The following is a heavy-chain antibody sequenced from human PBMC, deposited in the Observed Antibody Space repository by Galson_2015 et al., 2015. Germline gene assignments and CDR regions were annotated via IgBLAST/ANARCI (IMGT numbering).Heavy chain of an antibody. CDR3: ATVLTMIASGDYFDY. J-gene: IGHJ4*02. CDR1: GYTLTELS. V-gene: IGHV1-24*01. D-gene: IGHD3-22*01. CDR2: FDPEDGET. Sequence: SVKVSCKVSGYTLTELSMHWVRQAPGKGLEWMGGFDPEDGETIYAQKFQGRVTMAEDTSTDTAYMELSSLRSEDTAVYYCATVLTMIASGDYFDYWGQGTLVTVSS.